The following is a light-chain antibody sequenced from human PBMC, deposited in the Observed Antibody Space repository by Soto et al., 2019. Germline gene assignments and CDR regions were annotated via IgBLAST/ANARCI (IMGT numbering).Light chain of an antibody. CDR3: SSYARNRDVL. J-gene: IGLJ2*01. CDR2: EVS. V-gene: IGLV2-8*01. Sequence: QSVLTQPPSASGSPGQSVAISGTGTSSDVGGYSYVSWYQQHPGKAPKLMIYEVSKRPSGVPDRFSGSKSGNTASLTVSGLQAEDEADYYCSSYARNRDVLFGGGTQLTGL. CDR1: SSDVGGYSY.